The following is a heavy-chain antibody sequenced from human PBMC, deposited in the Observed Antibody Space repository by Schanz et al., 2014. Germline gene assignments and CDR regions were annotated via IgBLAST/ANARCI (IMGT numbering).Heavy chain of an antibody. CDR2: INSDGTTT. Sequence: VQLLQSGGALVQPGGSLRLSCSASGFTFSTYWMHWVRQAPGKGLVWVSHINSDGTTTTYADSVKGRFTISRDNAENTLYLQMNSLRVEDTAVYYCAMGGYQLHQWGQGTLVTVSS. V-gene: IGHV3-74*02. CDR1: GFTFSTYW. J-gene: IGHJ4*02. D-gene: IGHD1-7*01. CDR3: AMGGYQLHQ.